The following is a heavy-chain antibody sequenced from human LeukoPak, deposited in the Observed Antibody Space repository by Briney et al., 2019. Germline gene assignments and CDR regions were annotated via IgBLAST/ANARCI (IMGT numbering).Heavy chain of an antibody. Sequence: GGSLRLSCAASGFTSSDYDMHWVRQATGKGPEWVSRIGTGGDTNYPGSVKGRFTISRENAKNSLYLQMNSLRAGDTAVYYCARGGYSGYSFDFWGQGTLVTVSS. J-gene: IGHJ4*02. CDR2: IGTGGDT. D-gene: IGHD5-12*01. V-gene: IGHV3-13*04. CDR1: GFTSSDYD. CDR3: ARGGYSGYSFDF.